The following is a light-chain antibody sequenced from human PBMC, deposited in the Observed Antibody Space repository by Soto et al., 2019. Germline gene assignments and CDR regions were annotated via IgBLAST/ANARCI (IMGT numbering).Light chain of an antibody. CDR1: QDISNY. CDR2: DAS. J-gene: IGKJ4*01. Sequence: DIQMTQAPSSLSPSVLDIVTITCQASQDISNYLNWYQQKPGKAPKLLIYDASNLETGVPSRFSGSGSGTDFTFTISSLQPEDIATYYCQQYDNPALTFGGGTKVDIK. CDR3: QQYDNPALT. V-gene: IGKV1-33*01.